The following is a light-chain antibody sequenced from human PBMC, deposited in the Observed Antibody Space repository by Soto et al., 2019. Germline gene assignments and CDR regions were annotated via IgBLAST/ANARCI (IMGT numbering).Light chain of an antibody. CDR1: STNIGSHS. V-gene: IGLV1-47*01. Sequence: QSVLTQPPSASGTPGQRVTISCSGGSTNIGSHSVSWHQQLPGTAPKLLIYRNDQRPSGVPDRFSGSKSGTSVSLAISGLRSEDEADYYCATWADSLSGRVFGGGTKLTVL. J-gene: IGLJ3*02. CDR3: ATWADSLSGRV. CDR2: RND.